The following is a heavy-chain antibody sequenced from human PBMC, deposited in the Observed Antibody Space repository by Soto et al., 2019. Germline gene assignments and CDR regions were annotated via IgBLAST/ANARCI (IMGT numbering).Heavy chain of an antibody. D-gene: IGHD4-17*01. CDR2: ISYDGNNK. Sequence: PGGSLRLSCEASGFSFSSHGMHWVRQAPGKGLEWLAVISYDGNNKYYADSVKGRFSISRDNYKNTLYLQMNSLRAEDTVVYYCAKDHLPTTKTPPWFDPWGQGTLVTVSS. V-gene: IGHV3-30*18. J-gene: IGHJ5*02. CDR3: AKDHLPTTKTPPWFDP. CDR1: GFSFSSHG.